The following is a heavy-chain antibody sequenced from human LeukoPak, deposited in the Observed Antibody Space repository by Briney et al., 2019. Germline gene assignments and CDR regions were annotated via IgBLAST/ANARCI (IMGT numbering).Heavy chain of an antibody. CDR2: IYYSGST. V-gene: IGHV4-30-4*01. CDR1: SGSISSGDYY. D-gene: IGHD4-23*01. J-gene: IGHJ4*02. Sequence: SETLSLTCTVSSGSISSGDYYWSWIRQPPGKGLEWIGYIYYSGSTYYNPSLKSRVTISVDTSKNQFSLKLSSVTAADTAVYYCARGRPTVVTPGEVDYWGQGTLVTVSS. CDR3: ARGRPTVVTPGEVDY.